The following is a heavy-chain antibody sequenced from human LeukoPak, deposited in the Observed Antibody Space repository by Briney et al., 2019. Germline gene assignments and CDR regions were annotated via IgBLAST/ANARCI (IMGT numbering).Heavy chain of an antibody. Sequence: PGGSLRLSCAASGFTFSTYAMTWVRLAPGKGLEWVSSISDSGGSTLYAESVKGRFTMSRDNSKNTLYVQMNSLRADDTAVYYCAKGASSTWIDYWGQGTLVTVSS. CDR2: ISDSGGST. CDR1: GFTFSTYA. CDR3: AKGASSTWIDY. D-gene: IGHD6-13*01. J-gene: IGHJ4*02. V-gene: IGHV3-23*01.